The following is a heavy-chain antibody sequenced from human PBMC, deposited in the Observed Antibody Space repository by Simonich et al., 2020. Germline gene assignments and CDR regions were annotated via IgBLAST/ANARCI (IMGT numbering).Heavy chain of an antibody. CDR3: ARDRYCSGGSCYYFDY. D-gene: IGHD2-15*01. J-gene: IGHJ4*02. CDR2: IWYDGSNK. CDR1: GFTFSSYG. V-gene: IGHV3-33*01. Sequence: QVQLVESGGGVVQPGRSLRLSCAASGFTFSSYGMHWVRQAPGKGLEWVAVIWYDGSNKYYADSVKGRFTISRENSKNTVYLQMNGLRAEDTAVYYCARDRYCSGGSCYYFDYWGQGTLVTVSS.